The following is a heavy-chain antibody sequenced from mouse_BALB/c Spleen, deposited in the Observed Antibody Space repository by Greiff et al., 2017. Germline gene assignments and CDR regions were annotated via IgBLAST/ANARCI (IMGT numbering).Heavy chain of an antibody. J-gene: IGHJ3*01. V-gene: IGHV14-3*02. CDR2: IDPANGNT. D-gene: IGHD1-1*01. CDR3: ASYGRFAY. Sequence: DVHLVESGAELVKPGASVKLSCTASGFNIKDTYMHWVKQRPEQGLEWIGRIDPANGNTKYDPKFQGKATITADTSSNTAYLQLSSLTSEDTAVYYCASYGRFAYGGQGTLVTVAA. CDR1: GFNIKDTY.